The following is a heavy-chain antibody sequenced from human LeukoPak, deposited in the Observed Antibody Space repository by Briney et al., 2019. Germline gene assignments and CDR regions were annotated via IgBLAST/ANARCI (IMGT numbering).Heavy chain of an antibody. CDR3: ARRPSRGXSTGTFDY. Sequence: KISWQGSGSTFTXXWGGWGRQLPGXGLXWMGIIYPGDSDTRYSPSFEGQVTISADKSISTAYLQWSSLKDSDTAMYYCARRPSRGXSTGTFDYWGQGALVXVSS. CDR1: GSTFTXXW. J-gene: IGHJ4*02. D-gene: IGHD1-1*01. V-gene: IGHV5-51*01. CDR2: IYPGDSDT.